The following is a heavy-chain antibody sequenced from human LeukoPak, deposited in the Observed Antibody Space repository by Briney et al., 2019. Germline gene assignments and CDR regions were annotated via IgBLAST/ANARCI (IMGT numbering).Heavy chain of an antibody. V-gene: IGHV3-30-3*01. J-gene: IGHJ4*02. CDR1: GFTFSSFA. Sequence: GGSLRLSCAASGFTFSSFAMHWVRQAPGKGLEWVATISYDRANKYYADSVKGRFTISRDNSENTLYLQMNSLKIEDTAVYYCARDGGAWIQLWLSFDFWGQGTLVTVSS. CDR2: ISYDRANK. CDR3: ARDGGAWIQLWLSFDF. D-gene: IGHD5-18*01.